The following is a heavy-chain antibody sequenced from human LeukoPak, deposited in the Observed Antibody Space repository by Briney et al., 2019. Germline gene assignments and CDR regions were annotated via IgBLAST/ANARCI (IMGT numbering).Heavy chain of an antibody. CDR2: ISGSGVST. V-gene: IGHV3-23*01. CDR3: ARARAVWGSYRSDAFDI. D-gene: IGHD3-16*02. J-gene: IGHJ3*02. CDR1: GFTFSSYG. Sequence: GGTLRLSCAASGFTFSSYGMTWVRQAPGKGLEWVSAISGSGVSTYYADSVKGRFTISRDNAKNSLYLQMNSLRAEDTAVYYCARARAVWGSYRSDAFDIWGQGTMVTVSS.